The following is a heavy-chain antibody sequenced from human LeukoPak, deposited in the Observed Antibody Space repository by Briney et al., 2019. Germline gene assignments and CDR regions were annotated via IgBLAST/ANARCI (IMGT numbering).Heavy chain of an antibody. D-gene: IGHD6-13*01. CDR2: FPYSAIT. CDR3: ARCLASAGRASFDY. Sequence: PSVTLSLTCTVSGGSITSSSYFWGWIRQPPGKGLEWIGNFPYSAITYYNPSLQSRVSMSVDSPNNQFSLNLNSVDAADTAVYYWARCLASAGRASFDYWGQGTLVTVSS. CDR1: GGSITSSSYF. V-gene: IGHV4-39*01. J-gene: IGHJ4*02.